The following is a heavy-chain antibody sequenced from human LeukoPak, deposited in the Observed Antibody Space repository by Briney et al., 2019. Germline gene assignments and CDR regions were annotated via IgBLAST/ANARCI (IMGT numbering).Heavy chain of an antibody. CDR2: IRYDGSNK. V-gene: IGHV3-30*02. CDR1: GFTFTNYG. CDR3: ARRLGNSYYYYYYMDV. Sequence: GGSLRLSCAASGFTFTNYGMYWVRQAPGKGLEWVAFIRYDGSNKYYADSVKGRFTISRDNSKNTLYLQMNSLRAEDTAVYYCARRLGNSYYYYYYMDVWGKGTTVTVSS. J-gene: IGHJ6*03. D-gene: IGHD7-27*01.